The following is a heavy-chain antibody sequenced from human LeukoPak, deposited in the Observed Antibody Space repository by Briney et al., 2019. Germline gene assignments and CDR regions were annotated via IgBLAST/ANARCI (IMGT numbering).Heavy chain of an antibody. J-gene: IGHJ6*03. D-gene: IGHD5-18*01. CDR3: ARDDEYSYGPYYYYYYMDV. Sequence: GGSLRLSCAASGFTFSSYSMNWVRPAPGKGLEWVSYISSSSSTIYYADSVKGRFTISRDNAKNSLYLQMNSLRAEDTAVYYCARDDEYSYGPYYYYYYMDVWGKGTTVTVSS. V-gene: IGHV3-48*01. CDR1: GFTFSSYS. CDR2: ISSSSSTI.